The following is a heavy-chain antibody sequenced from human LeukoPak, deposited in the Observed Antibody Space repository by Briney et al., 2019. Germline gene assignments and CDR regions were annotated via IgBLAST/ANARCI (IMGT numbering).Heavy chain of an antibody. V-gene: IGHV3-7*01. CDR3: ARVRGSDYVWGSYRPPDAFDI. J-gene: IGHJ3*02. CDR2: IKQGGREK. Sequence: GGSLRLSCAASGFDFSSYWISWVRQAPGKGLEWVANIKQGGREKFYVDSVKGRFSLSRDYAKKSVYLEMNSLRVDDTAVYYCARVRGSDYVWGSYRPPDAFDIWGQGTMVTVSS. CDR1: GFDFSSYW. D-gene: IGHD3-16*02.